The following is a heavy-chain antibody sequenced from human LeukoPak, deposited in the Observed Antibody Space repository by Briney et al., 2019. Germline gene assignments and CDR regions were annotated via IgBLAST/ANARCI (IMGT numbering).Heavy chain of an antibody. V-gene: IGHV3-48*03. CDR1: GFSFRDYE. J-gene: IGHJ4*02. D-gene: IGHD4-23*01. Sequence: GGSLRLSCAASGFSFRDYELTWVRQVPGKGLEWISYVNQRGRTTSYADSVKGRFTISRDNDRNSLYLQMRSLRVDDTAIYYCARDYGGSSPFDYWGQGTLVTVSS. CDR2: VNQRGRTT. CDR3: ARDYGGSSPFDY.